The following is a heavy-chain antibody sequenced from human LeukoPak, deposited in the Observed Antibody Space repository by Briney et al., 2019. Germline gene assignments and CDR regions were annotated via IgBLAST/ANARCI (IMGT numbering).Heavy chain of an antibody. D-gene: IGHD6-13*01. V-gene: IGHV3-30*01. Sequence: GGSLRLPCAASRFTFRSYAMHWFRQAPGKGLEWVAVMSYDGSNKYYADSVKGRFTISRDDSKNTLYLQMNSLRAEDTAVYYCARVGQQLVRGPFDYWGQGTLVTVSS. J-gene: IGHJ4*02. CDR3: ARVGQQLVRGPFDY. CDR1: RFTFRSYA. CDR2: MSYDGSNK.